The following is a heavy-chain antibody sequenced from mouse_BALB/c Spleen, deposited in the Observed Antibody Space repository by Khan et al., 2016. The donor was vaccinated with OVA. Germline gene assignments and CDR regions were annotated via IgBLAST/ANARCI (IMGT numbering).Heavy chain of an antibody. CDR1: GYSFTGYF. D-gene: IGHD1-1*01. CDR2: INPHIGET. J-gene: IGHJ2*01. CDR3: ARKNGSDFDY. V-gene: IGHV1-20*02. Sequence: EVQLKQSGPELVKPGASVKISCKASGYSFTGYFMNWVMQSHGKSLEWIGRINPHIGETFYNQKFKGKAILTVDESSSTVHMELRSLASEDSAVYYCARKNGSDFDYWGQGTTLTVSS.